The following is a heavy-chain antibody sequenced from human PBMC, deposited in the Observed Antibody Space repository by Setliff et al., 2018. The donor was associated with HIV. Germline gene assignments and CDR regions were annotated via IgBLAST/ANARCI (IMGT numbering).Heavy chain of an antibody. J-gene: IGHJ5*02. CDR1: GFTFSGST. CDR3: KADSSGYP. V-gene: IGHV3-73*01. Sequence: PGGSLRLSCAASGFTFSGSTIHWVRQASGKGLERVGRIGSKANSYATAYAASVKGRFTTSREDSKNTAYLQMNSLKTEDTAVYYCKADSSGYPWGQGTLVTVSS. CDR2: IGSKANSYAT. D-gene: IGHD3-22*01.